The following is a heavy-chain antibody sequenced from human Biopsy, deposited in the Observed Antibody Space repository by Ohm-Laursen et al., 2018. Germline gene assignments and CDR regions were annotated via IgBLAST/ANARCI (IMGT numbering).Heavy chain of an antibody. Sequence: SLRLSCAASGLTVNSNYMSWVRQAPGKGLEWVSVIYSGGSTYYADSVKGRFTISRDNSKNTLYLQMNSLRAEDTAVYYCARSGWPENDAFDIWGQGTMVTVSS. CDR1: GLTVNSNY. CDR3: ARSGWPENDAFDI. V-gene: IGHV3-53*01. D-gene: IGHD6-19*01. CDR2: IYSGGST. J-gene: IGHJ3*02.